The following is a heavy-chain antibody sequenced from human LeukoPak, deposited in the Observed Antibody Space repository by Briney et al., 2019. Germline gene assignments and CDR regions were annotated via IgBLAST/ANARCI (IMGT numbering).Heavy chain of an antibody. Sequence: GGSLRLSCAASRFTFSTYSMNWVRQAPGKGLEWVSSITSSSIYIYYADSVKGRFTISRDNAKNSLYLQMNSLRAEDTAVYYCARDGSRGNLVTAPDYWGQGTLVTVSS. CDR2: ITSSSIYI. V-gene: IGHV3-21*01. CDR3: ARDGSRGNLVTAPDY. J-gene: IGHJ4*02. D-gene: IGHD2-21*02. CDR1: RFTFSTYS.